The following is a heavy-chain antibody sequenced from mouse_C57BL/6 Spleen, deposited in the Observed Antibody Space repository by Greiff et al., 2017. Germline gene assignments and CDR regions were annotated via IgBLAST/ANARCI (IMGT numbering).Heavy chain of an antibody. CDR3: TRDEYYSNPPMDY. Sequence: EVQLVESGEGLVKPGGSLKLSCAASGFTFSSYAMSWVRQTPEKRLEWVAYISSGGDYIYYADTVKGRFTISRDTARNTLYMQMSSLKSEDTAMYYCTRDEYYSNPPMDYWGQGTSVTVTS. J-gene: IGHJ4*01. CDR1: GFTFSSYA. V-gene: IGHV5-9-1*02. CDR2: ISSGGDYI. D-gene: IGHD2-5*01.